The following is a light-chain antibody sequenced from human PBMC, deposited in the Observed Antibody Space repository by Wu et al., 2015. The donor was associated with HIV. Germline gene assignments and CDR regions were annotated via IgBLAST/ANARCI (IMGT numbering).Light chain of an antibody. CDR3: QQYATSIT. CDR1: QSVSRF. CDR2: GAS. Sequence: EIVLTQSPATLSLSPGERATLSCRASQSVSRFLAWYQQKPGQAPRVLIYGASDRATGIPDRFSGSGSGTDFTLTISRLEPEDFAAYYCQQYATSITFGQGTRLE. V-gene: IGKV3-11*01. J-gene: IGKJ5*01.